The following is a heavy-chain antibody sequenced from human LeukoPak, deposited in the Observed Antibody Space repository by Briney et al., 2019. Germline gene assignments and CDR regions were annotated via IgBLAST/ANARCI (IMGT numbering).Heavy chain of an antibody. CDR3: ARDVDFGVVITFDY. J-gene: IGHJ4*02. Sequence: GGSLRLSCAASGFTFSSYWMSWVRQAPRKGLEWVANIKQDGSEKYYVDSVKGRFTISRDNAKNSLYLQMNSLRAEDTAVYYCARDVDFGVVITFDYWGQGTLVTVSS. CDR2: IKQDGSEK. V-gene: IGHV3-7*01. CDR1: GFTFSSYW. D-gene: IGHD3-3*01.